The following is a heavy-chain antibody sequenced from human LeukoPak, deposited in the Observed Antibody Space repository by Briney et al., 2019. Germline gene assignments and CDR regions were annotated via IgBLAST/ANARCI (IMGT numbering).Heavy chain of an antibody. CDR2: IRNKAYGGTT. V-gene: IGHV3-49*04. CDR3: SKSLTTAWYGWLDP. D-gene: IGHD1-1*01. CDR1: GFIFDDYT. Sequence: GGSLRLSCIGSGFIFDDYTINWVRQAPGKGLQWVGFIRNKAYGGTTEYDASVKGRLIISRDDSKSIALLQLNSLKTEDTGIYYCSKSLTTAWYGWLDPWGQGTLVTVSS. J-gene: IGHJ5*02.